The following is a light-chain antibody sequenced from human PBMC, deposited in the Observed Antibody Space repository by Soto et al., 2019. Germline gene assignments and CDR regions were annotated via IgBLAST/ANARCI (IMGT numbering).Light chain of an antibody. CDR3: QQYAASPWT. J-gene: IGKJ1*01. Sequence: EIVLTQSPGTLSLSPGERATLSCRASQSVSSSYLAGYQQKPGQAPRLLIYGTSNRATGIPDRFSGSGSGTDFSLTISRLEPEDFAVYYCQQYAASPWTFGQGTKVEIK. V-gene: IGKV3-20*01. CDR2: GTS. CDR1: QSVSSSY.